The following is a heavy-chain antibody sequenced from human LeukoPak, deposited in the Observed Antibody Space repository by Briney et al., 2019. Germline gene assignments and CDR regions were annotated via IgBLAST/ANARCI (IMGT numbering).Heavy chain of an antibody. D-gene: IGHD3-9*01. J-gene: IGHJ4*02. CDR3: AKDRRVFDGRYSPASFFDY. CDR1: GFTFTNYG. CDR2: ISYDGGYT. V-gene: IGHV3-30*18. Sequence: GGSLRLSCAASGFTFTNYGMHWVRQAPGKGLEWVAVISYDGGYTYYADSVKGRFTTSRDNSKNTLYLQMNSLRAEDTAVYYCAKDRRVFDGRYSPASFFDYWGQGTLVTVSS.